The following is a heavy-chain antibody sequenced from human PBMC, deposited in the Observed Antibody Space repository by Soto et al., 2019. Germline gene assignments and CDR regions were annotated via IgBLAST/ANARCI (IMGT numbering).Heavy chain of an antibody. V-gene: IGHV1-24*01. CDR3: ATGFRLGSGMDV. D-gene: IGHD2-15*01. CDR1: GYTLTELS. CDR2: FGPEDGET. Sequence: QVQLVQSGAEVKKPGASVKVSCKVSGYTLTELSMHWVRQAPGKGLEWMGGFGPEDGETIYAQKFQGRVAMTEDTSTDTASMELSSLRSEDTAVYYCATGFRLGSGMDVWGQGTTVTVSS. J-gene: IGHJ6*02.